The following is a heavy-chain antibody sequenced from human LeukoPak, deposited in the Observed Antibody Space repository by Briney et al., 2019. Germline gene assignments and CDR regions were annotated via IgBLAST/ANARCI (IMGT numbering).Heavy chain of an antibody. CDR2: IYYSGST. D-gene: IGHD4-17*01. J-gene: IGHJ1*01. Sequence: SETLSLTCTVSGGSISSYYWSWIRQPPGKGLEWMRYIYYSGSTNYNPSLKSRVTISVDTSKNQFSLKLSSVTAADTAVYYCARGTVTTGPYFQHWGQGTLVTVSS. CDR3: ARGTVTTGPYFQH. V-gene: IGHV4-59*01. CDR1: GGSISSYY.